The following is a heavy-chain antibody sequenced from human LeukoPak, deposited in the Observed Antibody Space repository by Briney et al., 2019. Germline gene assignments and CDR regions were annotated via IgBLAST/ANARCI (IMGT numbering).Heavy chain of an antibody. CDR1: GFTFSSYE. V-gene: IGHV3-48*03. J-gene: IGHJ4*02. D-gene: IGHD1-26*01. Sequence: GGSLRLSCAASGFTFSSYEMNWVRQAPGKGLEWVSYISSSGSTIYYADSVKGRFTISRDNAKNSLYLQMNSLRAEDTAVYYCAKGRGGGSYYVGGVTSFDYWGQGTLVTVSS. CDR3: AKGRGGGSYYVGGVTSFDY. CDR2: ISSSGSTI.